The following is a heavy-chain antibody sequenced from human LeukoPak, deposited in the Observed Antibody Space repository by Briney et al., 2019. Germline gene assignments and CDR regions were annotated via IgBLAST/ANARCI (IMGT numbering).Heavy chain of an antibody. CDR3: AKDLMLLVDIDGFDI. D-gene: IGHD3-22*01. CDR2: ISFDGSNK. Sequence: GGSQRLSCAASGFTFSSYGMHWVRQAPGKGPEWVAGISFDGSNKYYADSVKGRFTISRDNSKNTLYLQMNSLRTEDTAVYYCAKDLMLLVDIDGFDIWGQGTKVTVSS. J-gene: IGHJ3*02. V-gene: IGHV3-30*18. CDR1: GFTFSSYG.